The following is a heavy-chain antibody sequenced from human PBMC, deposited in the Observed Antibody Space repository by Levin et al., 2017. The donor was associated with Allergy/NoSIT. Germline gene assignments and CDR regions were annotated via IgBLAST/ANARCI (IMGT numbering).Heavy chain of an antibody. CDR3: VKTGLLGYYFNN. J-gene: IGHJ4*02. Sequence: NPSETLSLTCSVSGASISNDNYYWTWIRQPPGKGLEWIGYIYYTGATYLNPSLQSRVTMSVDTSKKQFSLKLSSVTAADTAVYFCVKTGLLGYYFNNWGQGTLVTVSS. V-gene: IGHV4-30-4*01. D-gene: IGHD7-27*01. CDR1: GASISNDNYY. CDR2: IYYTGAT.